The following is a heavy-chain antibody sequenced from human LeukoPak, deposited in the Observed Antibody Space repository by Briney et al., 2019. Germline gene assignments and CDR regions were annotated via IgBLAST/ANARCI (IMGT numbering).Heavy chain of an antibody. V-gene: IGHV1-18*04. Sequence: ASVKVSCKASGYTFTGYYMHWVRQAPGQGLEWMGWISAYNGNTNYAQKLQGRVTMTTDTSTSTAYMELRSLRSDDTAVYYCARDPCSSTSCYLDYWGQGTLVTVSS. D-gene: IGHD2-2*01. J-gene: IGHJ4*02. CDR2: ISAYNGNT. CDR1: GYTFTGYY. CDR3: ARDPCSSTSCYLDY.